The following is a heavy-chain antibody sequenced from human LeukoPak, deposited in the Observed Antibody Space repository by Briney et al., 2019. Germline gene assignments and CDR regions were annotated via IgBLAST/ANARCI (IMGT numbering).Heavy chain of an antibody. J-gene: IGHJ3*01. V-gene: IGHV1-8*02. Sequence: GASVKVSCKASGDTFIINDINWVRQATGQGLEWMGWMNPNSGNTGYAQKFQGRVTMTRNISITTAYMELTDLRSEDTAVHYCARVTAAGTWTFVWGQGTTVTVSS. CDR1: GDTFIIND. CDR3: ARVTAAGTWTFV. CDR2: MNPNSGNT. D-gene: IGHD6-13*01.